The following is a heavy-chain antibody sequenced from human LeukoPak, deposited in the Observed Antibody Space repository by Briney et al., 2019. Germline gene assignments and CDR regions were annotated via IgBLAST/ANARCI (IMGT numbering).Heavy chain of an antibody. Sequence: GESLKISCEVSGYSFISYWIGWVRQMPGKGLEWMAIIYPGDSDTLYSPSFEGQVTISADKSITTAYLQWSSLKASDTAMYYCARKGRYYENAFDIWGQGTMVTVS. D-gene: IGHD3-22*01. V-gene: IGHV5-51*01. J-gene: IGHJ3*02. CDR2: IYPGDSDT. CDR3: ARKGRYYENAFDI. CDR1: GYSFISYW.